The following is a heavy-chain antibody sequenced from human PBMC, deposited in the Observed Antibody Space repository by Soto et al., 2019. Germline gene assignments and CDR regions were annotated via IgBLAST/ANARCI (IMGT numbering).Heavy chain of an antibody. V-gene: IGHV3-53*01. Sequence: GESLKISCAASGFTVSSNYMSWVRQAPGKGLEWVSVIYSGGSTYYADSVKGRFTISRDNSKNTLYLQMNSLRAEDTAVYYCARVGNSGDFDYWGQGTLVTVSS. J-gene: IGHJ4*02. CDR3: ARVGNSGDFDY. CDR1: GFTVSSNY. D-gene: IGHD4-4*01. CDR2: IYSGGST.